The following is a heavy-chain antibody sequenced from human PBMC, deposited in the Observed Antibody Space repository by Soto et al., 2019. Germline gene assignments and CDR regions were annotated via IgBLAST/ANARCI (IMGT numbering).Heavy chain of an antibody. D-gene: IGHD3-10*01. CDR2: VIPMLRMS. CDR3: ATNYGSGSTHFDS. Sequence: QVQLVQSGAEVRKPGSSVKVSCTASGDTFNFYTISWVRQAPGQGLEWMGRVIPMLRMSNYAQKFQGRVTISADKSTSTAYMALSSLRSDDTAVYYCATNYGSGSTHFDSWGQGTLVTVSS. CDR1: GDTFNFYT. V-gene: IGHV1-69*02. J-gene: IGHJ4*02.